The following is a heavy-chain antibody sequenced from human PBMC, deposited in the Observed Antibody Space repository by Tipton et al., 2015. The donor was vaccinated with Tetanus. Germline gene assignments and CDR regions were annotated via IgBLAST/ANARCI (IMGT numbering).Heavy chain of an antibody. V-gene: IGHV3-74*01. CDR2: INSDGSST. D-gene: IGHD1-1*01. J-gene: IGHJ6*02. CDR1: EFSFSSYW. Sequence: SLRLSCAASEFSFSSYWMHWVRQVPGRGLVWVSRINSDGSSTDYADSVKGRFTISRDHAKNTVYLQMNSLRAEDTAVYFCARRSLTNYGLDVWGQGTPVTVSS. CDR3: ARRSLTNYGLDV.